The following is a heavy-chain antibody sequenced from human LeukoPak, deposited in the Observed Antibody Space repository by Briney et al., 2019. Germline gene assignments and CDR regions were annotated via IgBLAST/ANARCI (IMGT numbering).Heavy chain of an antibody. CDR3: ARATHSKRGHYYYGMDV. CDR2: IYYSGST. V-gene: IGHV4-59*01. CDR1: GGSISSYY. J-gene: IGHJ6*02. Sequence: SETLSLTCTVSGGSISSYYWSWIRQPPGKGLEWIGYIYYSGSTNYNPSLKSRVTISVDTSKNQFSLKLSSVTAADTAVYYCARATHSKRGHYYYGMDVWGQGTTVTVSS. D-gene: IGHD4-11*01.